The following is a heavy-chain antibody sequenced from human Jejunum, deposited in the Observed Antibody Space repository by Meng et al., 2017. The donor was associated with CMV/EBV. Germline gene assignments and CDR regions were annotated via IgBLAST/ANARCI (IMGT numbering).Heavy chain of an antibody. J-gene: IGHJ4*02. V-gene: IGHV4-39*02. CDR3: ARGVFDRWLQPVDS. CDR1: GGSISNSRYY. D-gene: IGHD5-24*01. Sequence: SGGSISNSRYYWGWIRQPPGKRLELIATFFSTGSSYNNPSLKGRDTISVDRSNNHFSLRLSSVTAADTAVYFCARGVFDRWLQPVDSWGQGTLVTVSS. CDR2: FFSTGSS.